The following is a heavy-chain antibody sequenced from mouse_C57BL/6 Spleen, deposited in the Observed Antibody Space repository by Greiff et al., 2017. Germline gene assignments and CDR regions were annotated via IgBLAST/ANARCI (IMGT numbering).Heavy chain of an antibody. CDR2: ISGGGGHT. V-gene: IGHV5-9*01. CDR1: GFTFSSYT. D-gene: IGHD1-1*01. Sequence: EVLGVESGGGLVKPGGSLKLSCAASGFTFSSYTMSWVRQTPEKRLEWVATISGGGGHTFYPDSVKGRCTISRDNAKNTLYLQMSSLRSEDTALYYCARQGTTVADYWGQGTTLTVSA. CDR3: ARQGTTVADY. J-gene: IGHJ2*01.